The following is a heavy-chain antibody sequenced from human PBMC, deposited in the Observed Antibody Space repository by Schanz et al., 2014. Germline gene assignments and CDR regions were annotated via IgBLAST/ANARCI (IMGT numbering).Heavy chain of an antibody. Sequence: VQLVESGGVVVQPGGSLRLSCAASGFTFDDYTMHWVRQAPGKGLEWVSLITWDGGITYYADSLKGRFTTSRDNSKNTMYLQMNSLRAEDTAVYYCVKDLQRELLRDDHYYGMDVWGQGTTVTVSS. CDR2: ITWDGGIT. V-gene: IGHV3-43*01. J-gene: IGHJ6*02. CDR1: GFTFDDYT. D-gene: IGHD1-26*01. CDR3: VKDLQRELLRDDHYYGMDV.